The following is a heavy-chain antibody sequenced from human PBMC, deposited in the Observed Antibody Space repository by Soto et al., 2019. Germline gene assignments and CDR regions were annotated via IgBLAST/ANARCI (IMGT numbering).Heavy chain of an antibody. CDR1: GYSFTRYG. Sequence: QVQLVQSRAEVKNPGASVKVSCKASGYSFTRYGIAWARQAPGQGLEWMGCINTYNGNTNYAQNHQAKSTLPTDTSTRTADMELTILISNDTAIYYCAMVDVYVTPSPQDVWGQGTTVIVSS. CDR3: AMVDVYVTPSPQDV. CDR2: INTYNGNT. D-gene: IGHD3-16*01. V-gene: IGHV1-18*01. J-gene: IGHJ6*02.